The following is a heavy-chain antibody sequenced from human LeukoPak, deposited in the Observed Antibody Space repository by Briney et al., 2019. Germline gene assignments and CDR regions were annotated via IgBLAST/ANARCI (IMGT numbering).Heavy chain of an antibody. CDR3: ANVDTLGNWNHVDY. CDR2: IRYDGSNK. V-gene: IGHV3-30*02. D-gene: IGHD1-20*01. J-gene: IGHJ4*02. Sequence: GGSLRLSCAASGFTFSSYGMHWVRQAPGKGLEWVAFIRYDGSNKYYADSVKGRFTISRDNSKNTLYLQMNSLRAEDTAVYYCANVDTLGNWNHVDYWGQGTLVTVSS. CDR1: GFTFSSYG.